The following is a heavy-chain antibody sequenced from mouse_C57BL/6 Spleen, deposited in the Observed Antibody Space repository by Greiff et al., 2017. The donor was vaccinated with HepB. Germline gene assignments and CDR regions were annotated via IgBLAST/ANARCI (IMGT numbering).Heavy chain of an antibody. D-gene: IGHD2-3*01. V-gene: IGHV5-17*01. CDR1: GFTFSDYG. CDR3: ARLYDGYHYYFDY. CDR2: ISSGSSTI. Sequence: EVMLVESGGGLVKPGGSLKLSCAASGFTFSDYGMHWVRQAPEKGLEWVAYISSGSSTIYYADTVKGRFTISRDNAKNTLFLQMTSLRSEDTAMYYCARLYDGYHYYFDYWGQGTTLTVSS. J-gene: IGHJ2*01.